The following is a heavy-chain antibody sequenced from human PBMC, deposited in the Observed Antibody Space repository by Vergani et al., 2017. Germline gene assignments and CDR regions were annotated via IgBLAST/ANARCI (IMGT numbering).Heavy chain of an antibody. Sequence: QLQLQESGSGLVKPSQTLSLTCAVSGDSITNGGFSWNWIRQPPGKGPEWIGYIFPSGNSDYNPSLKNRVSISLDKSKNQFSLWVNSVTAADTAVYFCARPHGDILPPDPRRLDYWGQGTLVTVSS. J-gene: IGHJ4*02. CDR3: ARPHGDILPPDPRRLDY. V-gene: IGHV4-30-2*01. CDR2: IFPSGNS. CDR1: GDSITNGGFS.